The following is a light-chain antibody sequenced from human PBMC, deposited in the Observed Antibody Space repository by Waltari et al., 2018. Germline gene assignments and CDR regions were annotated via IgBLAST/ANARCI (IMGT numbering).Light chain of an antibody. V-gene: IGKV4-1*01. CDR3: QQYYSTPLT. CDR1: QGVLYSSNNKNY. Sequence: DIVMTQSPDSLAVSLGERATINCKSSQGVLYSSNNKNYLAWYQQKPGQPPKLLIYWASTLESGVPDRFSGSGSGTDFTLTISSLQAEDVAVYYCQQYYSTPLTFGGGTKVEIK. J-gene: IGKJ4*01. CDR2: WAS.